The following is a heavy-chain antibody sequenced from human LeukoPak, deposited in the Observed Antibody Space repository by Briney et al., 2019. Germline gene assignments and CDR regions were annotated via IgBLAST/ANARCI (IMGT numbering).Heavy chain of an antibody. CDR2: ISGSGGST. J-gene: IGHJ4*02. V-gene: IGHV3-23*01. CDR3: ARSGPRWDLASFY. D-gene: IGHD5/OR15-5a*01. Sequence: GGSLRLSCAASGFTFGSFAMSWVRQAPGKGLEWVSAISGSGGSTYYADSVKGRFTISRDNSKNTLYLQINSLRAEDTALYYCARSGPRWDLASFYWGQGTLVTVSS. CDR1: GFTFGSFA.